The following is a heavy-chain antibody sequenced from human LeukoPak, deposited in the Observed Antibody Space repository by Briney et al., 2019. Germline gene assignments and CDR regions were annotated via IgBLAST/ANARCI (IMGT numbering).Heavy chain of an antibody. D-gene: IGHD6-19*01. V-gene: IGHV1-46*01. CDR2: INPSGGST. Sequence: ASVKVSCKASGYTFTGYYMHWVRQAPGQGLEWMGIINPSGGSTSYAQKFQGRVTMTRDMSTSTVYMELSSLRSEDTAVYYCARGRAVAGEGDYWGQGTLVTVSS. CDR3: ARGRAVAGEGDY. J-gene: IGHJ4*02. CDR1: GYTFTGYY.